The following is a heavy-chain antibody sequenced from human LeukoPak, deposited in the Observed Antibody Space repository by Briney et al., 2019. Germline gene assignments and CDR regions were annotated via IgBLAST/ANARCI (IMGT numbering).Heavy chain of an antibody. CDR3: ARSRSVSNYKGMDV. D-gene: IGHD5/OR15-5a*01. J-gene: IGHJ6*02. Sequence: PGGSLRLSCPASGFTFSDYSMSWVRQAPGKGLEWVSSISSSSDHIYYADSVKGRFTISRDNARNSLYLQMNSLRAEDTAVYYCARSRSVSNYKGMDVWGQGTTVTVSS. CDR2: ISSSSDHI. V-gene: IGHV3-21*01. CDR1: GFTFSDYS.